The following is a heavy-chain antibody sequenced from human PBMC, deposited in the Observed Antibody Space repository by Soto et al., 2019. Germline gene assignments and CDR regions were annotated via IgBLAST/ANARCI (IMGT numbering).Heavy chain of an antibody. Sequence: SETLSLTCSVSGADINTYSWAWIRQPAGKGLEWIGRIYTSASINYNPSLKGRVTLSVDTSTNQVSLRLASVTAADTAIYYCARDREAGYNFYYGMDVWGQGTTVTVSS. CDR2: IYTSASI. CDR3: ARDREAGYNFYYGMDV. V-gene: IGHV4-4*07. J-gene: IGHJ6*02. CDR1: GADINTYS. D-gene: IGHD6-19*01.